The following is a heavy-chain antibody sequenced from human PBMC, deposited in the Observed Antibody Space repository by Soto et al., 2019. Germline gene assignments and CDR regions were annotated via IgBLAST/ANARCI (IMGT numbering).Heavy chain of an antibody. J-gene: IGHJ4*02. CDR1: GFSFSSQW. CDR3: VKDIR. Sequence: EVQLVESGGGLVQPGGSLRLSCAASGFSFSSQWMYWVRQSPGKGPVWVSYINNDGSRIGYADSMKGRFTISRDNAKNTLYLQMNSLRVEDTAVYYCVKDIRWGRGTLVTVSS. V-gene: IGHV3-74*01. CDR2: INNDGSRI.